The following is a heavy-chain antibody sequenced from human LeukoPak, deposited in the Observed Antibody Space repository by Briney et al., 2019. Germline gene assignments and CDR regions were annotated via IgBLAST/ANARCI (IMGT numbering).Heavy chain of an antibody. CDR2: IGTAGDT. V-gene: IGHV3-13*01. CDR1: GFTFSSYD. J-gene: IGHJ4*02. Sequence: GGSLRLSCAASGFTFSSYDMHWVRQATGKGLEWVSAIGTAGDTYYPGSVKGRFTISRENAKNSLYLQMNSLRAEDTAVYYCARGPYSNGYYFDYWGQGTLVTVSS. D-gene: IGHD4-4*01. CDR3: ARGPYSNGYYFDY.